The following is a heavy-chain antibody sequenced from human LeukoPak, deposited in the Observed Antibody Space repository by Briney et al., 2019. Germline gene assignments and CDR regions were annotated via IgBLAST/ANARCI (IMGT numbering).Heavy chain of an antibody. D-gene: IGHD6-13*01. CDR3: ARDQGFGYSSSPKGNYYYMDV. CDR1: GYTFTSYY. J-gene: IGHJ6*03. CDR2: INPSGGST. V-gene: IGHV1-46*01. Sequence: ASVKVSCKASGYTFTSYYMHWVRQAPGQGLEWMGIINPSGGSTSYAQKFQGRVTMTRDMSTSTVYMELSSLRSEDTAVYYCARDQGFGYSSSPKGNYYYMDVWGKGTTVTVSS.